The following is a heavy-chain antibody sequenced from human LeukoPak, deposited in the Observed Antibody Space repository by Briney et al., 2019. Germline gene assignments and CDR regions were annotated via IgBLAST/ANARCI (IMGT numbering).Heavy chain of an antibody. CDR1: GVSISSYY. Sequence: SETLSLTCTVSGVSISSYYWSWIRQPPGKGLEWIGYIYYSGSTNYNPSLKSRVTISVDTSKNQFSLKLSSVTAADTAVYCCARADLQGYYYGMDVWGQGTTVTVSS. CDR3: ARADLQGYYYGMDV. V-gene: IGHV4-59*01. J-gene: IGHJ6*02. CDR2: IYYSGST. D-gene: IGHD4-11*01.